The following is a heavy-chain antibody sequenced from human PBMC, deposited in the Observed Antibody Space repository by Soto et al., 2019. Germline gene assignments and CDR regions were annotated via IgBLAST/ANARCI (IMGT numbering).Heavy chain of an antibody. J-gene: IGHJ6*02. CDR2: INHSGST. CDR3: ARRRITMVRGGLLSYYYGMDV. V-gene: IGHV4-34*01. Sequence: PSETLSLTYAVYGGSFSVYYWSWILQPPGKXLXXIGEINHSGSTNYNTHLKRRVHISVDTSKKQFSLKLRYVTAAETAVHYCARRRITMVRGGLLSYYYGMDVWGQGTTVTVSS. CDR1: GGSFSVYY. D-gene: IGHD3-10*01.